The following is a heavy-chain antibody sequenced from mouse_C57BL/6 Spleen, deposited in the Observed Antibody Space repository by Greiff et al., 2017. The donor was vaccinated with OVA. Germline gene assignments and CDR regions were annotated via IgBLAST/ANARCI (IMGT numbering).Heavy chain of an antibody. CDR3: ERSAYYCGSEGYFEV. CDR2: IHPNSGST. V-gene: IGHV1-64*01. D-gene: IGHD1-1*01. J-gene: IGHJ1*03. CDR1: GYTFTSYW. Sequence: VQLQQPGAELVKPGASVKLSCKASGYTFTSYWMHWVKQRPGQGLEWIGMIHPNSGSTNYNEKFKSKATLTVDKSSSTAYMQLSSLTSEDSAVYDCERSAYYCGSEGYFEVWGTGTTVTVSS.